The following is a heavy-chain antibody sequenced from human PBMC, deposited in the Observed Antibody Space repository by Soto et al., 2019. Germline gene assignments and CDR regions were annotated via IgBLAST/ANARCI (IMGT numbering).Heavy chain of an antibody. J-gene: IGHJ4*02. D-gene: IGHD5-18*01. CDR2: IYHSGST. CDR1: GGSISSGGYY. V-gene: IGHV4-31*03. CDR3: AGYGNPRWDY. Sequence: SETLSLTCTVSGGSISSGGYYWSWIRQHPGKGLEWIGYIYHSGSTNYNHSRKSRVTISVDTSKNQFSLKLSSVTAAATTVYYCAGYGNPRWDYWGQGTLVTVSS.